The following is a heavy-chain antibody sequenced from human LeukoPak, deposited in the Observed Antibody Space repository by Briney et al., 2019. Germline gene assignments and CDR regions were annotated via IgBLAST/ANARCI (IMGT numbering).Heavy chain of an antibody. CDR3: AHIPGQSWFGELSANYFDY. CDR1: GFSLSTSGVG. V-gene: IGHV2-5*02. J-gene: IGHJ4*02. D-gene: IGHD3-10*01. CDR2: IYWDDDK. Sequence: SGPTLVKPTQTLTLTCTFSGFSLSTSGVGVGWIRQPPGKALEWLALIYWDDDKRYSPSLKSRLTITKDTSKNQVVLTMTNMDPVDTATYYCAHIPGQSWFGELSANYFDYWGQGTLVTVSS.